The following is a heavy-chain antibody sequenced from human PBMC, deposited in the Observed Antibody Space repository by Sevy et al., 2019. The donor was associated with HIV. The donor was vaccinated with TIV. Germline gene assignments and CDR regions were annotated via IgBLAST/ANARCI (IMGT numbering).Heavy chain of an antibody. CDR3: ATDYLSHYSDSSGSRRNKDH. J-gene: IGHJ4*02. CDR1: GFTFSSDA. V-gene: IGHV3-23*01. CDR2: ISGSGGST. Sequence: GGSLRLSCAASGFTFSSDAMSCVRQAPGKGLEWVSAISGSGGSTYYAHSVKGRFTISRDNSTNTLYLQMNSLRAEDTAVHYCATDYLSHYSDSSGSRRNKDHWGQGTLVPVSS. D-gene: IGHD3-22*01.